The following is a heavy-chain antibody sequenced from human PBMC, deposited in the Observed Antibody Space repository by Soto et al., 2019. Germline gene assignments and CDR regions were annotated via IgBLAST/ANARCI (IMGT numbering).Heavy chain of an antibody. V-gene: IGHV1-69*08. Sequence: QVQLVQSGAEVKKPGSSVKVSCKASGGTFSSYTISWVRQAPGQGLEWMGRFIPILGIANYAQKFQGRVTITADKSTSTAYMELSSLRSEDTAVYYCARDLYTEGDWYFDLWGRGTLVTVSS. CDR2: FIPILGIA. CDR1: GGTFSSYT. D-gene: IGHD4-4*01. CDR3: ARDLYTEGDWYFDL. J-gene: IGHJ2*01.